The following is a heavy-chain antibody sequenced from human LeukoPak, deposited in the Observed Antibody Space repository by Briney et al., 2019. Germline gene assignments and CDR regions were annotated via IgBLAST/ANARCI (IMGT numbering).Heavy chain of an antibody. CDR1: GGSISSHY. J-gene: IGHJ5*02. D-gene: IGHD5-12*01. V-gene: IGHV4-59*08. CDR2: IYYSGST. Sequence: SETLSLTCTVSGGSISSHYWSWTRQTPGKGLECIGNIYYSGSTNYNPSLKSRVTISVDTSKNQFSLKLSSVTAADTAVYYCARHPLRYANWFDPWGQGTLVTVSS. CDR3: ARHPLRYANWFDP.